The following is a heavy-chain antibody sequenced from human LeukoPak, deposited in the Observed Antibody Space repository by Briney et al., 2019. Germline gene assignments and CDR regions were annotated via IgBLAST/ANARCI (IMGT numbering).Heavy chain of an antibody. D-gene: IGHD2-21*02. Sequence: ASVKVSCKASGYSFNKYAMNWVRQAPGRGLEWMGWINTDTRNPTYAQAFTGRVALSLDSSVSTAYLQINNLQADDTAIYYCARGQGLCSAGACSFDYWGQGSLVTVSS. CDR3: ARGQGLCSAGACSFDY. CDR1: GYSFNKYA. V-gene: IGHV7-4-1*02. CDR2: INTDTRNP. J-gene: IGHJ4*02.